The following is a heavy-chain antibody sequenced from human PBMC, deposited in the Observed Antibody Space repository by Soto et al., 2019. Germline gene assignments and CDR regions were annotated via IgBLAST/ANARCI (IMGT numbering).Heavy chain of an antibody. J-gene: IGHJ1*01. CDR1: GFTFYDYA. CDR2: INWNSGSI. CDR3: VKDESINWYSGHFRH. D-gene: IGHD6-13*01. Sequence: PGGSLRLSCAASGFTFYDYAMHWVRQVPGKGLEWVSGINWNSGSIGYADSVKGRFAISRDNAKNSLHLQMNSLRAEDTAFYYCVKDESINWYSGHFRHWGQGTLVTVSS. V-gene: IGHV3-9*01.